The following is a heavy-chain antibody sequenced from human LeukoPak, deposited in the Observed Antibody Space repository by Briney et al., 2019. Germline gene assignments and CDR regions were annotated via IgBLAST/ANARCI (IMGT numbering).Heavy chain of an antibody. J-gene: IGHJ1*01. D-gene: IGHD3-10*01. CDR2: FISSGNTI. CDR1: GFTFSDYY. V-gene: IGHV3-11*01. CDR3: AKDKGYYGSGSYKEYFQH. Sequence: GGSLRLSCAASGFTFSDYYMSWIRQAPGKGLEWVSYFISSGNTIYYADSVRGRFTISRDNAKNSLYLQMNSLGAEDTAIYYCAKDKGYYGSGSYKEYFQHWGQGTLVTVSS.